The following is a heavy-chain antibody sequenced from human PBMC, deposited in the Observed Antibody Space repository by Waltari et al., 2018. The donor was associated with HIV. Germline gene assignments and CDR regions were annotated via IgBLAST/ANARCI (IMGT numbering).Heavy chain of an antibody. V-gene: IGHV3-30*01. CDR3: ARDFSIADYYYGMDV. Sequence: QVQLVESGGGVVQPGRSLRLSCAASGFTFSSYAMHWVRQAPGKGLEWVAVISYDGSNKYYADSVKGRFTISRDNSKNTLYLQMNSLRAEDTAVYYCARDFSIADYYYGMDVWGQGTTVTVSS. J-gene: IGHJ6*02. D-gene: IGHD3-22*01. CDR1: GFTFSSYA. CDR2: ISYDGSNK.